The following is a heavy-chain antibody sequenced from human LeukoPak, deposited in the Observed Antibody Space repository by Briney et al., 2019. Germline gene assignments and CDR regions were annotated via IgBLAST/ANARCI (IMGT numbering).Heavy chain of an antibody. D-gene: IGHD2-15*01. V-gene: IGHV1-69*06. J-gene: IGHJ4*02. CDR2: IIPIFGSA. Sequence: SVKVSCKASGVTFDSSDISWVRQAPGQGLEWMGGIIPIFGSAIYAQKFQGRVTITADTSTSTAYMELTSLRSEDTAMYYCARVNALGASGQPFDYWGQGTLVTVSS. CDR1: GVTFDSSD. CDR3: ARVNALGASGQPFDY.